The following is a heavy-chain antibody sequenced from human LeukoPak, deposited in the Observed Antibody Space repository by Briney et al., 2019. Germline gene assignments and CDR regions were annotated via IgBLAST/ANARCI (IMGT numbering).Heavy chain of an antibody. V-gene: IGHV7-4-1*02. CDR2: INTNAGNP. J-gene: IGHJ3*02. D-gene: IGHD5-12*01. CDR3: ARVVNLSGSDAFDI. CDR1: GYTFTSYA. Sequence: ASVKVSCKASGYTFTSYAMNWVRQAPGQGLEWMGWINTNAGNPTYDQGFTGRFVFSLDTSVSTAYLQISSLKAEDTAVYYCARVVNLSGSDAFDIWGQGTMVTVSS.